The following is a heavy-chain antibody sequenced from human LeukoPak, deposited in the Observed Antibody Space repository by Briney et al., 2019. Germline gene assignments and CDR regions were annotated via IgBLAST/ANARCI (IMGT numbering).Heavy chain of an antibody. CDR2: IYTSGST. CDR1: GGSISSGSYY. Sequence: PSQTLSLTCTVSGGSISSGSYYWSWIRQPAGKGLEWIGRIYTSGSTNYNPSLKSRVTISVDTSKNQFSLKLSSVTAADTAVYYCARDHTTFQATVTYFDYWGQGTLVTVSS. J-gene: IGHJ4*02. V-gene: IGHV4-61*02. CDR3: ARDHTTFQATVTYFDY. D-gene: IGHD4-17*01.